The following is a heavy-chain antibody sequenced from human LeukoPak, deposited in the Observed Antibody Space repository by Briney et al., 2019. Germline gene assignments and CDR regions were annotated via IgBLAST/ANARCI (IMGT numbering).Heavy chain of an antibody. D-gene: IGHD2-21*01. CDR3: ARRQVMEDYFDF. V-gene: IGHV2-5*02. J-gene: IGHJ4*02. CDR2: IYWDDDK. CDR1: GFSLSTSGGG. Sequence: SGPTLVNPTQTLTLTCTFSGFSLSTSGGGVGWIRQSPGKALEWLALIYWDDDKRYSPSLKSRLTITKDTSKNLVVLTMANVDPVDTATYYCARRQVMEDYFDFWGQGTLVTVSS.